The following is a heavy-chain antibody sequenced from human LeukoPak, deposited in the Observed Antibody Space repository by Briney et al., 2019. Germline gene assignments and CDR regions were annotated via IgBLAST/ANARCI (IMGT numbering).Heavy chain of an antibody. Sequence: SGTLSLTCAVSGGSISSSNWWSWVRQPPGKGLEWIGEIYHSGSTNYNPSLKSRVTISVDKSKNQFSLKLSSVTAADTAVYYCARAVSTVVHWYFDLWGRGTLVTVSS. D-gene: IGHD4-23*01. J-gene: IGHJ2*01. CDR2: IYHSGST. CDR1: GGSISSSNW. V-gene: IGHV4-4*02. CDR3: ARAVSTVVHWYFDL.